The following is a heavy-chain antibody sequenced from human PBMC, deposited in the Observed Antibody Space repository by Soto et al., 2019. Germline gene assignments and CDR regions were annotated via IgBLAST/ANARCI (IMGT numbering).Heavy chain of an antibody. J-gene: IGHJ4*02. V-gene: IGHV1-18*01. CDR1: GYTFTRSG. D-gene: IGHD3-10*01. CDR3: ARDTSRGEYDY. CDR2: INVYNGNT. Sequence: ASVKVSCKASGYTFTRSGISWVRQAPGQGLEWMGWINVYNGNTNYAQKLQGRVTMTTDTSTSTAYLDLRSLRSDDTAVYFCARDTSRGEYDYWGQGTLVTVSS.